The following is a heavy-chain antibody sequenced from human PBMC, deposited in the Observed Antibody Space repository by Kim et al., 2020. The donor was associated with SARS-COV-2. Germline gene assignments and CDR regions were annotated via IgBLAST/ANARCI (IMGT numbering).Heavy chain of an antibody. D-gene: IGHD6-19*01. J-gene: IGHJ4*02. Sequence: GGSLRLSCAASGFTVSSNYMSWVRQAPGKGLEWVSVIYSGGSTYYADSVKGRFTISRDNSKNTLYLQMNSLRAEDTAVYYCARVNAVAGTPFDYWGQGTLVTVSS. CDR1: GFTVSSNY. CDR2: IYSGGST. V-gene: IGHV3-66*01. CDR3: ARVNAVAGTPFDY.